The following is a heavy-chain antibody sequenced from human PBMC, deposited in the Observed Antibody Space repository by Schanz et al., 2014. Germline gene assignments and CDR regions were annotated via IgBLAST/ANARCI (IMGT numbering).Heavy chain of an antibody. CDR3: AKDSRGSSFDMDV. J-gene: IGHJ6*02. Sequence: EVQLVESGGVVAQPGGSLRLSCAASGFSFDDYIMHWVRQAPGKGLEWVSLIDRDGGHTYYADSVKGRFTISRDNSKNSLYLQMNSLRTEDTALYYCAKDSRGSSFDMDVWGQGTTVTVSS. CDR2: IDRDGGHT. CDR1: GFSFDDYI. D-gene: IGHD1-26*01. V-gene: IGHV3-43*01.